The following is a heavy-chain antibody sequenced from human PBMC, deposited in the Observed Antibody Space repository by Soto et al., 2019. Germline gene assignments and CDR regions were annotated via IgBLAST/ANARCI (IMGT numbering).Heavy chain of an antibody. Sequence: QLQLQESDSGLVKPSQTLSLTCAVSGGSISSGGYSWSWIRQPPGKGLEWIGYIYHSGSTYYNPSRKSRVTISVYKSKNQFSQMLSAVTAADTAVYYCARFSGDWHNWFDPWGQGTLVTVSS. D-gene: IGHD2-21*02. CDR2: IYHSGST. CDR1: GGSISSGGYS. J-gene: IGHJ5*02. CDR3: ARFSGDWHNWFDP. V-gene: IGHV4-30-2*01.